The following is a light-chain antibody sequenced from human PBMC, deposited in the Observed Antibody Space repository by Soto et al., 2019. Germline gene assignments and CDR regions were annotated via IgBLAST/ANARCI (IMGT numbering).Light chain of an antibody. J-gene: IGKJ5*01. CDR2: DAS. CDR1: QSITNY. CDR3: QQYYRSSIT. Sequence: DIQVTQAPSSLSASVGDRVTISCRTSQSITNYLNWYQQKPSKAPKLLIYDASTLERGVPSRFSGTGSGTEFTLTISSLQPDDFATYYCQQYYRSSITFGQGTRLEIK. V-gene: IGKV1-5*01.